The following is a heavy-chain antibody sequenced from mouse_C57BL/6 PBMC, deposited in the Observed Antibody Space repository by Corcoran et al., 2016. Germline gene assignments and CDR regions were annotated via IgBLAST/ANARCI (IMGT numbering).Heavy chain of an antibody. V-gene: IGHV1-76*01. Sequence: QVQLKQSVAELVRPGASVKLSCKASGYTFTDYYINWVKQRPGQGLEWIARIYPGSGNTYYNEKFKGKATMTAEKSSSTAYMQLSSLTSEDSAVYFCARGAAQATYFDYWGQGTTLTVSS. J-gene: IGHJ2*01. CDR1: GYTFTDYY. D-gene: IGHD3-2*02. CDR2: IYPGSGNT. CDR3: ARGAAQATYFDY.